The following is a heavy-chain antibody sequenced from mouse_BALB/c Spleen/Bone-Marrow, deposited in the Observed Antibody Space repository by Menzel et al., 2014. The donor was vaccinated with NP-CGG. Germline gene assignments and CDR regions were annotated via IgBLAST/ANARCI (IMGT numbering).Heavy chain of an antibody. V-gene: IGHV1-39*01. CDR1: GYPFTGYN. J-gene: IGHJ2*01. CDR2: IDPYYGDS. CDR3: AREGGTYGNGFDY. D-gene: IGHD2-1*01. Sequence: EVKLVESGPELEKPGDSVKISCKASGYPFTGYNMNWVKQSNGKSLEWIGNIDPYYGDSTYNQKFKGKATLTVDKSSSTAYMQLKSLTSEDSAVYYCAREGGTYGNGFDYWGQGTTLTVSS.